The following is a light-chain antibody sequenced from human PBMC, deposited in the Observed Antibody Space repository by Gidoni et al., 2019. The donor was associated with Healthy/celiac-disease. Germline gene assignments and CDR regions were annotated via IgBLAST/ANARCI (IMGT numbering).Light chain of an antibody. J-gene: IGKJ2*03. CDR3: QQYGSSPLYS. Sequence: EIVLTQSPGTLSLSPGESATLSCRASQSVSRSYLAWYQQKPGQAPRLLIYGASSRATGIPDRFSGSGSGTDFTLTISRLEPEDLAVYYCQQYGSSPLYSFGQGTKLEIK. CDR2: GAS. V-gene: IGKV3-20*01. CDR1: QSVSRSY.